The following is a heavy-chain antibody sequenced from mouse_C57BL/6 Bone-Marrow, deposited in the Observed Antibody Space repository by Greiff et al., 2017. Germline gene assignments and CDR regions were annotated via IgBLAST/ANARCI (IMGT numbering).Heavy chain of an antibody. J-gene: IGHJ1*03. CDR2: IDPENGDT. Sequence: EVQLQESGAELVRPGASVKLSCTASGFNIKDDYMHWVKQRPEQGLEWIGWIDPENGDTEYASKFQGKATITADTSSHTAYLQLSSLTSEDTAVYYCTTWCHFYCSSAFVWGKGTTVTVSS. CDR3: TTWCHFYCSSAFV. D-gene: IGHD1-1*01. V-gene: IGHV14-4*01. CDR1: GFNIKDDY.